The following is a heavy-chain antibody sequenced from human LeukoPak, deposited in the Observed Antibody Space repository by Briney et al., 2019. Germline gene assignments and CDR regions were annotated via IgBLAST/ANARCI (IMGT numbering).Heavy chain of an antibody. V-gene: IGHV1-2*02. CDR3: ARDCEHLASGWPGCFDY. CDR2: INPNSGGK. J-gene: IGHJ4*02. CDR1: GYTSTGYY. D-gene: IGHD6-19*01. Sequence: GASVKVSCEASGYTSTGYYMHCGRHAPRQGLEWMGWINPNSGGKNYAQKFQVRMTMTGETSISTAYMELSRLRSDDTAVYYCARDCEHLASGWPGCFDYWGQGTLVTVSS.